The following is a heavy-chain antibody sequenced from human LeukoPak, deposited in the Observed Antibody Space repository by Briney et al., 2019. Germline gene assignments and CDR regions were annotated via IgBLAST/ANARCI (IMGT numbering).Heavy chain of an antibody. CDR1: GDSVSSNSAA. CDR3: ARGSRGINQYCSSTTCPIFDN. V-gene: IGHV6-1*01. CDR2: TYYRSTWYN. Sequence: SQTLSLTCAISGDSVSSNSAAWNWIRQSQSRGFEWLGRTYYRSTWYNDYAVSVRSRITINPDTSKNHFSLHLNSVTPEDTAVYYCARGSRGINQYCSSTTCPIFDNWGQGTLVTVSS. D-gene: IGHD2-2*01. J-gene: IGHJ4*02.